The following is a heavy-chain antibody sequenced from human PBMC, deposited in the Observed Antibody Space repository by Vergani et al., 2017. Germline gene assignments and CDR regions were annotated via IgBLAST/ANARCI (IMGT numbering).Heavy chain of an antibody. CDR2: IHTSGST. CDR1: GESIRSGSHY. D-gene: IGHD2-15*01. CDR3: ARARPYCASGSWAAI. J-gene: IGHJ4*02. Sequence: QVTLQESGPGLLKPSQTLSLTCTVSGESIRSGSHYWSWIRQPAGKGPEWIGHIHTSGSTDPNPSFKSRVSISVDTSKVQFSLKLNSVTVADTAVYYCARARPYCASGSWAAIWGQGTLVTVSS. V-gene: IGHV4-61*02.